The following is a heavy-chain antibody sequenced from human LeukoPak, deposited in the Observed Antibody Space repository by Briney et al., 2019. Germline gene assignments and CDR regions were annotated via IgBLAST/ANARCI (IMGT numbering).Heavy chain of an antibody. V-gene: IGHV1-46*01. Sequence: ASVKVSCKASGYTFTSCYMHWVRQAPGQGLEWMGIINPSGGSTSYAQKFQGRVTMTRDTSTSTVYMELSSLRSEDTAVYYRARDDSGSYYDYWGQGTLVTVSS. CDR1: GYTFTSCY. D-gene: IGHD1-26*01. CDR3: ARDDSGSYYDY. J-gene: IGHJ4*02. CDR2: INPSGGST.